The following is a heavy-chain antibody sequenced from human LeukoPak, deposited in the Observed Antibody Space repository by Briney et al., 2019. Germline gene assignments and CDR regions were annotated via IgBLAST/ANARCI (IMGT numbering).Heavy chain of an antibody. CDR2: IYYSGST. CDR3: ARHKYDTALVPVEPNWFDP. CDR1: GGSISSNIYY. D-gene: IGHD2-2*01. J-gene: IGHJ5*02. Sequence: PSETLSLTCTVSGGSISSNIYYWGWIRQPPGKGLEWIGTIYYSGSTYYNPSLKGRVTMSVDTSRNQFSLKLSSVTAADTAVYYCARHKYDTALVPVEPNWFDPWGQGTLVTVSS. V-gene: IGHV4-39*01.